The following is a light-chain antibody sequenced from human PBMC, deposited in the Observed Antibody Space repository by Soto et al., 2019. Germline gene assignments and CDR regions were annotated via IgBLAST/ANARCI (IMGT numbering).Light chain of an antibody. CDR3: QSYDSRLSGYV. CDR2: ANI. V-gene: IGLV1-40*01. Sequence: QSVLTQPPSVSGAPGQRVTISCTGSSSNIGAGYDVHWYQLLPGTAPKLLIHANINRPSGVPDRFSGSKSDTSASLAITGLQAEDEADYYCQSYDSRLSGYVFGTGTKLTVL. CDR1: SSNIGAGYD. J-gene: IGLJ1*01.